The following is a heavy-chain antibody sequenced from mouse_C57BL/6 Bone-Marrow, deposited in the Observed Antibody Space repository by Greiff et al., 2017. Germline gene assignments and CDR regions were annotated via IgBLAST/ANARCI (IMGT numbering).Heavy chain of an antibody. CDR2: IDPSDSYT. CDR3: ARFQAGFAY. Sequence: QVQLQQPGAELVMPGASVKLSCKASGYTFTSYWMHWVKQRPGQGLEWIGEIDPSDSYTNYNEKFKGKATFTADTSSNTAYMQLSSLTTEDSAIYYCARFQAGFAYWGQGTLVTVSA. D-gene: IGHD3-2*02. J-gene: IGHJ3*01. V-gene: IGHV1-69*01. CDR1: GYTFTSYW.